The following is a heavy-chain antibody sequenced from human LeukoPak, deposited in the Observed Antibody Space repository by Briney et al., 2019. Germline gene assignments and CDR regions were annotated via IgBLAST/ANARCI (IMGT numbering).Heavy chain of an antibody. V-gene: IGHV2-5*02. CDR2: IYWDDDK. CDR1: GFSLSTNEVG. J-gene: IGHJ4*02. D-gene: IGHD5-18*01. Sequence: ESGPTLVNPTQTLTLTCTISGFSLSTNEVGVGWIRQPPRKALEWLALIYWDDDKRYSPSLKSRLGITKDTSRNQVVLTMTNMDPVDTATYYCAHRGRQPDKGGLDYWGQGTLVTVSS. CDR3: AHRGRQPDKGGLDY.